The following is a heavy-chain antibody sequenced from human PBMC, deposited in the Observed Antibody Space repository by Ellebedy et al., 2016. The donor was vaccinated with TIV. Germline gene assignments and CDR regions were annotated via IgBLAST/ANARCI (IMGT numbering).Heavy chain of an antibody. CDR1: GGSISSYY. Sequence: SETLSLTCTVSGGSISSYYWSWIRQPPGKGLEWIGYIYYSGSTNYNPSLKSRVTISVDTSKNQFSLKLSSVTAADTAVYYCATHFYGVDWYFDLWGRGTLVTVSS. J-gene: IGHJ2*01. CDR2: IYYSGST. CDR3: ATHFYGVDWYFDL. D-gene: IGHD4-17*01. V-gene: IGHV4-59*12.